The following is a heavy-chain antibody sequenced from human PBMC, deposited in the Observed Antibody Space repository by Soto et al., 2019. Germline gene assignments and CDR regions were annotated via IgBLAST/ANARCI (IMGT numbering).Heavy chain of an antibody. CDR1: GGTFSSYA. CDR3: ARSRSPFDSSGKNWFDP. CDR2: IIPIFGTA. V-gene: IGHV1-69*13. D-gene: IGHD3-22*01. J-gene: IGHJ5*02. Sequence: ASVKVSCKASGGTFSSYAISWVRQAPGQGLEWMGGIIPIFGTANYAQKLQGRVTITADESTSTAYMELSSLRSEDTAVYYCARSRSPFDSSGKNWFDPWGQGTLVTVSS.